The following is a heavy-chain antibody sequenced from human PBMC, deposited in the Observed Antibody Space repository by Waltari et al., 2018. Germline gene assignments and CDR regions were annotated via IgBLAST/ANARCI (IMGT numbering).Heavy chain of an antibody. V-gene: IGHV3-21*01. D-gene: IGHD2-21*01. J-gene: IGHJ3*02. Sequence: EVQLVESGGDLVKPGGSLRLYCAASGFTFSSYSMNWVRQAPGKGLEWVSSISISSSYIYYADSVKGRFTISRDNAKNSLYLQMNSLRAEDTAVYYCARDRIVVVIAGYRDAFDIWGQGTMVTVSS. CDR2: ISISSSYI. CDR3: ARDRIVVVIAGYRDAFDI. CDR1: GFTFSSYS.